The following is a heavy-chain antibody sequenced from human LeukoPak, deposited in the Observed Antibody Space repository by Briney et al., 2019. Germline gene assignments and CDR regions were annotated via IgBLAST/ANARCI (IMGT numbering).Heavy chain of an antibody. CDR2: ISYDGSNK. J-gene: IGHJ4*02. CDR3: AGGYSSDY. D-gene: IGHD6-13*01. Sequence: PGGSLRLSCAASGFTFSSYAMHWVRQAPGKGLEWVAVISYDGSNKYYADSVKGRFTISRDNSKNTLYLQMNSLRAEDTAVYYCAGGYSSDYWGQGTLVTVSS. CDR1: GFTFSSYA. V-gene: IGHV3-30-3*01.